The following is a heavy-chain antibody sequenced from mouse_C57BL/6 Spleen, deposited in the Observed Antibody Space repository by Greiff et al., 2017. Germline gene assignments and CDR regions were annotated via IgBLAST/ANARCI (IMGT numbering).Heavy chain of an antibody. J-gene: IGHJ2*01. CDR2: IYPGDGDT. CDR3: AKEGYGKFGY. CDR1: GYAFSSSW. Sequence: VKLQESGPELVKPGASVKISCKASGYAFSSSWMNWVQQRPGKGLEWIGRIYPGDGDTNYNGKFKGKATLTADKSSSTAYMQLSSLTSADSAVYFCAKEGYGKFGYWGKGATLTVSS. D-gene: IGHD2-10*02. V-gene: IGHV1-82*01.